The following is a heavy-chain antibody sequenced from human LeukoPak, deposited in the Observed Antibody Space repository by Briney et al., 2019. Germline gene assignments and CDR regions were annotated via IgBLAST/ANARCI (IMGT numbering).Heavy chain of an antibody. D-gene: IGHD6-19*01. J-gene: IGHJ3*02. CDR3: ARCGSSGWYSGDAFDI. CDR1: GGTFSSYA. CDR2: IIPIFGTA. Sequence: GASVKVSCKASGGTFSSYAISWVRQAPGQGLEWMGGIIPIFGTANYAQKFQGRVTITADKSTSTAYMELSSPRSEDTAVYYCARCGSSGWYSGDAFDIWGQGTMVTVSS. V-gene: IGHV1-69*06.